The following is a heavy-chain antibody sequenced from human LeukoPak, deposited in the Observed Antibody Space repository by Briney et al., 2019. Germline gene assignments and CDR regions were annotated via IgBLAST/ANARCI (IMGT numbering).Heavy chain of an antibody. Sequence: SVKVSCKASGGTFSSYAISWVRQAPGQGLEWMGRIIPIFGTANYAQKFQGRVTITTDESTSTAYMELSSLRSEDTAVYYCARDVGINLAVAGKADWFDPWGQGTLVTVSS. CDR3: ARDVGINLAVAGKADWFDP. CDR2: IIPIFGTA. D-gene: IGHD6-19*01. V-gene: IGHV1-69*05. CDR1: GGTFSSYA. J-gene: IGHJ5*02.